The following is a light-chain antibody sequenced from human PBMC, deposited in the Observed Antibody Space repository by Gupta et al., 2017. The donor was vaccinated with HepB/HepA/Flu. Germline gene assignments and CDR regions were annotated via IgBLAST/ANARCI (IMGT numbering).Light chain of an antibody. CDR3: QQRNTWPRT. CDR1: QNIRTS. V-gene: IGKV3-11*01. J-gene: IGKJ1*01. Sequence: EIVFTQSPATLAFSPGERVALSCRASQNIRTSLAWYQQKPGQAPSLLIHDVSKRATGVPARFAGSGSGTDFTLAISSLEPEDFAVYYCQQRNTWPRTFGQGTKVEI. CDR2: DVS.